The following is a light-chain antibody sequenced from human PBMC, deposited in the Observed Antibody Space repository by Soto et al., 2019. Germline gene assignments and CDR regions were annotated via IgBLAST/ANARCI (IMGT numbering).Light chain of an antibody. CDR2: GAS. CDR1: QSVSSN. V-gene: IGKV3-15*01. J-gene: IGKJ4*01. Sequence: EIVMTQSPATLSVSPGERATLSCRASQSVSSNLAWYQQKPGQAPRLLINGASTRATGIPARLSGSGSGTEFTLTISSLQSEDFAVYYCQQYNNWPLTFGGGTKVEIK. CDR3: QQYNNWPLT.